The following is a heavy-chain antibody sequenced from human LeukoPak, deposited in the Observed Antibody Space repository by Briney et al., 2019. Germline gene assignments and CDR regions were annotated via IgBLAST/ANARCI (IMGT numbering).Heavy chain of an antibody. Sequence: SETLSLTCSVSGGSISSYYWSWIRQPPGKGLEWIGYIYYSGSTNYNPSLKSRVTISVDTSKNQFSLKLSSVTAADTAVYHCARAGGYYGDYGPTDYFDYWGQGTLVTVSS. CDR1: GGSISSYY. V-gene: IGHV4-59*01. J-gene: IGHJ4*02. CDR3: ARAGGYYGDYGPTDYFDY. CDR2: IYYSGST. D-gene: IGHD4-17*01.